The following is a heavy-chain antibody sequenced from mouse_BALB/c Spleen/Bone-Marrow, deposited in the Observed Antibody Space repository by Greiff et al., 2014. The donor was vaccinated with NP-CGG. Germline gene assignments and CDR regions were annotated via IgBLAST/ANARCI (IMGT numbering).Heavy chain of an antibody. J-gene: IGHJ2*01. V-gene: IGHV3-2*02. CDR1: GYSITSDYA. D-gene: IGHD2-14*01. CDR2: ISYSGST. Sequence: EVQLVESGPGLVKPSQSLSLTCTVTGYSITSDYAWYWIRQFPGNKLEWMAYISYSGSTAYNPSLISRISITRATSKNQFFLQXXXXXXXDTXTYYCARGYRYDEDYFDFWGQGTPLTVSS. CDR3: ARGYRYDEDYFDF.